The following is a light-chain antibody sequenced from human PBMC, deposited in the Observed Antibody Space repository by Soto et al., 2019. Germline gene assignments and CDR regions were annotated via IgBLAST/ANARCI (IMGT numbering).Light chain of an antibody. CDR1: QSVSSN. V-gene: IGKV3D-15*01. CDR2: SAS. J-gene: IGKJ4*01. Sequence: ESGWTQSPGRLSSRPDETATPSFSASQSVSSNYLAWYQQKPGQAPRLLISSASIRATGVPTRISGSGSGTEFTLTISSLQSEDFAVYYCQQYNSWPLNFGGGTKVDI. CDR3: QQYNSWPLN.